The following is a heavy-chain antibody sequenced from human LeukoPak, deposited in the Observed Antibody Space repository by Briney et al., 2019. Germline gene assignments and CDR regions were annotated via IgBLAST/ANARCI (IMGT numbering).Heavy chain of an antibody. D-gene: IGHD6-19*01. J-gene: IGHJ5*02. V-gene: IGHV3-74*01. Sequence: GGSLRLSCAASGNYWMHWVRQAPGKGLVWVSHINSDGSWTSYADSVKGRFAISRDNSKNTLYLQMNSLRAEDTAAYYCAAASSGSPFDWFDPWGQGTLVTVSS. CDR2: INSDGSWT. CDR3: AAASSGSPFDWFDP. CDR1: GNYW.